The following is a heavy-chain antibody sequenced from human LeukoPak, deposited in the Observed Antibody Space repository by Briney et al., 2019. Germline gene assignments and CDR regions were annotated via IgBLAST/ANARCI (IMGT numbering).Heavy chain of an antibody. CDR3: AKGGYCSGGSCYTVDY. Sequence: GGSLRLSCAASGFTFDDYAMHWVRQAPGKGLEWVSLISWDGGSTYYADSVKGRFTISRDNSKNSLYLQMNSLRAEDTALYYCAKGGYCSGGSCYTVDYWGQGTLVTVSS. D-gene: IGHD2-15*01. V-gene: IGHV3-43D*03. CDR2: ISWDGGST. CDR1: GFTFDDYA. J-gene: IGHJ4*02.